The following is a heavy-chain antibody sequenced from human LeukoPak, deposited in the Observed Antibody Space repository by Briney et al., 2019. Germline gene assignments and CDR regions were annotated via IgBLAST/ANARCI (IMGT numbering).Heavy chain of an antibody. D-gene: IGHD3-3*01. Sequence: GGALRLSFAASGFSFSDYYMRWVRPAPGEGVGGVSFIISSGSTIYYADSVKGRFTISRDNAKNSLYLQMNSLRAEDTAVYYCASGSHYDFWSGYYTAFDYWGQGTLVTVSS. CDR3: ASGSHYDFWSGYYTAFDY. J-gene: IGHJ4*02. V-gene: IGHV3-11*04. CDR1: GFSFSDYY. CDR2: IISSGSTI.